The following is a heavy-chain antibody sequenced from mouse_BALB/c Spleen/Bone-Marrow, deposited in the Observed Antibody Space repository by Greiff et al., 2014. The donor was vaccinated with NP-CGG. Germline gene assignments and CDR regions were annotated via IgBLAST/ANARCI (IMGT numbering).Heavy chain of an antibody. CDR1: GFNIKDTY. Sequence: EVQLQQSGAELVKPGASVKLSCTASGFNIKDTYMHWVKQRPEQGLEWIGRIDPANGNSKYDPKFQGKATITADTSSNIAYLQLSSLTSEDTAVYYCARYDYGVYFDYWGQGTTLTVSS. J-gene: IGHJ2*01. CDR3: ARYDYGVYFDY. D-gene: IGHD2-4*01. CDR2: IDPANGNS. V-gene: IGHV14-3*02.